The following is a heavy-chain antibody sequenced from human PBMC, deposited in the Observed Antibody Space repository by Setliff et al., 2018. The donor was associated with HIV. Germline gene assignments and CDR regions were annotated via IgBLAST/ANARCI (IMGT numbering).Heavy chain of an antibody. CDR3: ARDRGSCWYGYFRQ. D-gene: IGHD6-19*01. CDR2: MCHNENGVTT. J-gene: IGHJ1*01. CDR1: GGSIDNYY. Sequence: SETLSLTCIVSGGSIDNYYWNWVRQPPGKGPEWIGNMCHNENGVTTNHNPSLKSRVVMYLDRTKNEFSLSLFSATTADTAVYYCARDRGSCWYGYFRQWGQGSQVTVSS. V-gene: IGHV4-59*01.